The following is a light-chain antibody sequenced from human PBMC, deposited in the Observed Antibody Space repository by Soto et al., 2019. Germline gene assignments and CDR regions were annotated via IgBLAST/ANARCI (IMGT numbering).Light chain of an antibody. V-gene: IGKV3-20*01. J-gene: IGKJ1*01. Sequence: EMVLTQSPGTLSLSPGERATLSCRASQSVSSNYLAWYQQKTGQTPRLLIYIASTRAPGIPDRFSGSGSGTHFTLTISRVEPEDFAVYYCQQYGSSPWTFGQGTKVEIK. CDR1: QSVSSNY. CDR2: IAS. CDR3: QQYGSSPWT.